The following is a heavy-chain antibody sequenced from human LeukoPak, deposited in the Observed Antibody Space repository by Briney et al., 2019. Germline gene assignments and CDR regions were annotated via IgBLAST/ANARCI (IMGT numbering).Heavy chain of an antibody. CDR2: VSGSASST. J-gene: IGHJ4*02. V-gene: IGHV3-23*01. CDR3: ARGNYYYDGGTCYYGYYFDY. Sequence: PGGSLRLSCAASGFTFSNYAMSWVRQTPGKGLEWVSGVSGSASSTYYADSVKGRFTISRDDSKNTLYLQMHSLRAEDTAVYYCARGNYYYDGGTCYYGYYFDYWGQGTLVTVSS. D-gene: IGHD3-22*01. CDR1: GFTFSNYA.